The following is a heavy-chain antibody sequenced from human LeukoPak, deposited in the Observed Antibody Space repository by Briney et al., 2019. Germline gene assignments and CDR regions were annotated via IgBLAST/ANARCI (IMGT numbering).Heavy chain of an antibody. V-gene: IGHV3-23*01. D-gene: IGHD4-17*01. CDR2: ISGSGGST. J-gene: IGHJ4*02. CDR1: GFTFSSYA. CDR3: AKLTVTTGGPFDF. Sequence: GGSLRLSCAASGFTFSSYAMSWVRQAPGKGLEWVSAISGSGGSTYYADSVKGRFTISRDNSNNTLYVQMNSLRAEDTAVYYCAKLTVTTGGPFDFWGQGTLVTVSS.